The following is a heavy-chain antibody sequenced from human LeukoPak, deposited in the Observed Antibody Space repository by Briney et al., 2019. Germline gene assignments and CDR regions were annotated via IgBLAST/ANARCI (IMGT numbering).Heavy chain of an antibody. CDR2: GNESGGT. D-gene: IGHD6-13*01. CDR3: ASMQQLRGDYFDY. CDR1: GESLNGHY. J-gene: IGHJ4*02. V-gene: IGHV4-34*01. Sequence: SETLSLTCAVYGESLNGHYWSWIRQSPGKGLEWIGEGNESGGTKFNPSLKSRVTISADTSKNQFSLKLSSVTAADTAVYYCASMQQLRGDYFDYWGQGTLVTVSS.